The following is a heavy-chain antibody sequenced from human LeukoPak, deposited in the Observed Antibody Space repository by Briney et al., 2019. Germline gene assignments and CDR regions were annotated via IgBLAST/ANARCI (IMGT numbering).Heavy chain of an antibody. CDR2: IRYDGSNK. D-gene: IGHD1-26*01. CDR3: AKEEAYSGSYGSWY. J-gene: IGHJ4*02. Sequence: GGSLRLSCAASGFTFSSYWMHWVRQAPGKGLEWVAFIRYDGSNKYYADSVKGRFTISRDNSKNTLYLQMNSLRAEDTAVYYCAKEEAYSGSYGSWYWGQGTLVTVSS. V-gene: IGHV3-30*02. CDR1: GFTFSSYW.